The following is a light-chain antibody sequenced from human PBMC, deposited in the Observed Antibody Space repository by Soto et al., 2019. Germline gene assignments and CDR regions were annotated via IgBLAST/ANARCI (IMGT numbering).Light chain of an antibody. CDR2: DNN. CDR1: SSNIGKNY. V-gene: IGLV1-51*01. J-gene: IGLJ1*01. Sequence: QSVLTQPPSVSAAPGQKVTISCSGSSSNIGKNYVSWYQQLPGTAPKLLIYDNNKRPSGIPDRFSGSKSGTSATLGITGLQTGDEADYYCGTWDSSLSASYVFGTGTKLTVL. CDR3: GTWDSSLSASYV.